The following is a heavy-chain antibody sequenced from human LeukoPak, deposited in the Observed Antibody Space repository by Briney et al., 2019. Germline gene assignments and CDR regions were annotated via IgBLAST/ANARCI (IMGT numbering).Heavy chain of an antibody. CDR1: GFTFSSYG. J-gene: IGHJ4*02. CDR2: ISGSGGST. CDR3: ATRGAYGDPYFDY. Sequence: PGGSLRLSCAASGFTFSSYGMSWVRQAPGKGLEWVSAISGSGGSTYYADSVKGRFTISRDNSKNTLYLQMNSLRAEDTAVYYCATRGAYGDPYFDYWGQGTLVTVSS. D-gene: IGHD4-17*01. V-gene: IGHV3-23*01.